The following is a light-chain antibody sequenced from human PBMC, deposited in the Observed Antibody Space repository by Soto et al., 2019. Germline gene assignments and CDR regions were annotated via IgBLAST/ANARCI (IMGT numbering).Light chain of an antibody. CDR2: DAS. CDR1: QSVSSY. Sequence: IVFTQSPATLSLPPGESVTLSCRSSQSVSSYLASYQQKPGKAPRLLIYDASNRATGIPARFSGSGSGTDFTLTISRLEPEDFAVYYWQQRSNWPQTLGQGTKVDIK. CDR3: QQRSNWPQT. V-gene: IGKV3-11*01. J-gene: IGKJ1*01.